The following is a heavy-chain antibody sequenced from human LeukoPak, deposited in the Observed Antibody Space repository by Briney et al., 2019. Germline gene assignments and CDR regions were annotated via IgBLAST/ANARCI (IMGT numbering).Heavy chain of an antibody. CDR2: IIPIFGTA. CDR1: GGTFSSYA. D-gene: IGHD3-9*01. CDR3: ARAEYDILTGYYFDY. V-gene: IGHV1-69*05. Sequence: ASVKVSCKASGGTFSSYAISWVRQAPGQGLEWMGGIIPIFGTANYAQKFQGRVTITTDESTSTAYMELSRLRSDDTAVYYCARAEYDILTGYYFDYWGQGTLVTVSS. J-gene: IGHJ4*02.